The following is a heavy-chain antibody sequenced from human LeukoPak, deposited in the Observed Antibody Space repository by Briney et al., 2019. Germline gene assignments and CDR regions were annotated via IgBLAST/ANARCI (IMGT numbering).Heavy chain of an antibody. D-gene: IGHD3-3*01. J-gene: IGHJ5*02. V-gene: IGHV3-23*01. CDR2: ISGSGGST. CDR1: GFTFSSYA. Sequence: GGSLRLSCAASGFTFSSYAMSWVRQAPGKGLECVSAISGSGGSTYYADSVKGRFTISRDNSKNTLYLQMNSLRAEDTAVYYCAKASRVYDVWSGYPAPGWFYPWGQGTLVTVSS. CDR3: AKASRVYDVWSGYPAPGWFYP.